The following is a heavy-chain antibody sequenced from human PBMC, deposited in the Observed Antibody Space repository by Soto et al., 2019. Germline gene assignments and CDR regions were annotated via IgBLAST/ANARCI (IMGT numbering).Heavy chain of an antibody. CDR2: IYYSGST. CDR1: GGSISSGGSY. D-gene: IGHD1-20*01. V-gene: IGHV4-31*03. J-gene: IGHJ4*02. CDR3: ARDLGLRYFDY. Sequence: SETLSLTCTVSGGSISSGGSYWNWGRQLPRKGLDWLGYIYYSGSTYYNPSLKSRLTISVDTSKNQFSLKLISVTAADTAVYYCARDLGLRYFDYWGQGILVTVSS.